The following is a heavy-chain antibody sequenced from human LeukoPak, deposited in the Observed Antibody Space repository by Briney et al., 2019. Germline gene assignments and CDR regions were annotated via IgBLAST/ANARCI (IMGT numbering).Heavy chain of an antibody. J-gene: IGHJ4*02. CDR1: GGSISSSSYY. CDR3: ARERFAVAVYFY. Sequence: SETLSLTCTVSGGSISSSSYYWGWIRQPPGKGLEWIGSIYYSGSTYYNPSLKSRVTISVDTSKNQFSLKLSSVTAADTAVYYCARERFAVAVYFYWGQGTLVTVSS. D-gene: IGHD6-19*01. CDR2: IYYSGST. V-gene: IGHV4-39*02.